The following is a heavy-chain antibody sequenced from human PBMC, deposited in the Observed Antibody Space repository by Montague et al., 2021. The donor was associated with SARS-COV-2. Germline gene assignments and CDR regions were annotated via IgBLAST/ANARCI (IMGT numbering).Heavy chain of an antibody. J-gene: IGHJ6*02. CDR2: IDYSGST. CDR1: GGSISTYY. Sequence: SETLSLTCTVSGGSISTYYWNWIRQFPGKGLEWIGYIDYSGSTNYNPSLQSRVIISVDRSKLQFSLKLNSVTAADTAIYYCARLPYDNSYGMDVWGQGTTVTVSS. CDR3: ARLPYDNSYGMDV. D-gene: IGHD3-9*01. V-gene: IGHV4-59*01.